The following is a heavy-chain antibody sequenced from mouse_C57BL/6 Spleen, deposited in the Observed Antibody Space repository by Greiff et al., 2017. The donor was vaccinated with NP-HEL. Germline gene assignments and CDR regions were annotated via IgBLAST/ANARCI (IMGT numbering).Heavy chain of an antibody. CDR3: ARVYYYDSGRYYLDY. D-gene: IGHD1-1*01. V-gene: IGHV1-82*01. Sequence: VQLQQSGPELVKPGASVKISCKASGYAFSSSWMNWVKQRPGKGLEWIGRINPGGGDTNYNGKFKGKATLTADKSSSTAYMQLSSLTSEDSAVYFCARVYYYDSGRYYLDYWGQGTTLSVSS. J-gene: IGHJ2*01. CDR1: GYAFSSSW. CDR2: INPGGGDT.